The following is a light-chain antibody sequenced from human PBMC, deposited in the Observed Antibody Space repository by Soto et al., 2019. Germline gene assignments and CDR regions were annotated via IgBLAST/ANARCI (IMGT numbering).Light chain of an antibody. CDR2: DAS. CDR3: QQRSGWT. V-gene: IGKV3-11*01. Sequence: EMVMTQSPATLSVSPGERATLSCRASQSVSSYLAWYQQKPGQAPRLLIYDASNRATGIPARFSGSGSGTDFTLTISSLEPEDFAVYYCQQRSGWTFGQGTKVDIK. J-gene: IGKJ1*01. CDR1: QSVSSY.